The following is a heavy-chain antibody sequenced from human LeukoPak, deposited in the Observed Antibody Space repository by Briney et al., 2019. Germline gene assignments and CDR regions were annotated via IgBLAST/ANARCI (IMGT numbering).Heavy chain of an antibody. CDR3: ARSIGYSSSWPDY. Sequence: SETLSLTCTVSGGSISSSSYYWGWIRQPPGKGLEWIGSIYYSGSTYYNPSLKSRVTISVDTSKNQFSLKLSSVTAADTAVYYCARSIGYSSSWPDYWGQGTLVTVSS. CDR2: IYYSGST. D-gene: IGHD6-13*01. V-gene: IGHV4-39*07. J-gene: IGHJ4*02. CDR1: GGSISSSSYY.